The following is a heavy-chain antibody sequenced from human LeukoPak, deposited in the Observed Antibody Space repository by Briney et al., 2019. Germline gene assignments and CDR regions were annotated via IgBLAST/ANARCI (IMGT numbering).Heavy chain of an antibody. CDR1: GFTFSSYA. CDR2: IDSTSTYI. J-gene: IGHJ4*02. V-gene: IGHV3-21*01. Sequence: GGSLRLSCAASGFTFSSYAMSWVRQAPGKGLEWVSSIDSTSTYIYYADSVKGRFTISRDNAKNSLFLQMNSLRAEDTAVYYCTEGSETFAYWGQGTLVTVSS. CDR3: TEGSETFAY. D-gene: IGHD3-10*01.